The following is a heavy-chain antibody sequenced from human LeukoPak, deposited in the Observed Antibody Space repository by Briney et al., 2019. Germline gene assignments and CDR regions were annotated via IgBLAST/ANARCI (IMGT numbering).Heavy chain of an antibody. CDR3: AKDCSSGYYYFDY. V-gene: IGHV3-23*01. D-gene: IGHD3-22*01. J-gene: IGHJ4*02. CDR1: GITFSNYA. Sequence: GGSLRLSCVASGITFSNYAVTWVRQAPGKGLEWVSSISGSDGSTYYADSVKGRFTISRDNSKNTLYLQMNNLRAEDTAIYYCAKDCSSGYYYFDYWGQGTLVTVSS. CDR2: ISGSDGST.